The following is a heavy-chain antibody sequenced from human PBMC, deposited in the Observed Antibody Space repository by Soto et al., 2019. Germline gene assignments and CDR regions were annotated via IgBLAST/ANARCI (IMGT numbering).Heavy chain of an antibody. D-gene: IGHD3-22*01. CDR3: AKDTGPPTRYDSSGYYYEYYYGMDV. J-gene: IGHJ6*02. CDR2: ISWDSGST. Sequence: PGGSLRLSCAASGFTFDDYTMHWVRQAPGKGLEWVSLISWDSGSTYYADSVKGRFTISRDNSKNSLYLQMNSLRTEDTALYYCAKDTGPPTRYDSSGYYYEYYYGMDVWGQGPTVTVSS. CDR1: GFTFDDYT. V-gene: IGHV3-43*01.